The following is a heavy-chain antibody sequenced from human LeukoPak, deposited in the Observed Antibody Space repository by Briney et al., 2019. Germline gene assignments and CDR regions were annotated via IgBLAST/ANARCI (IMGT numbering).Heavy chain of an antibody. J-gene: IGHJ4*02. CDR3: TRVLRYFDYPDY. Sequence: PGGSLRLSCTASGFTFGDYAMSWVRQAPGKGLEWVGFIRSKAYGGTTEYAASVKGRFTISRDDSKSIAYLQMNSLKTEDTAVYYCTRVLRYFDYPDYWGQGTLVTVSS. D-gene: IGHD3-9*01. V-gene: IGHV3-49*04. CDR2: IRSKAYGGTT. CDR1: GFTFGDYA.